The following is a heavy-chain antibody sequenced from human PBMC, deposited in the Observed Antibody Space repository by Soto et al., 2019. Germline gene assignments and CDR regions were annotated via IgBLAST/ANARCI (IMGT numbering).Heavy chain of an antibody. CDR3: ARDLGGPYYFDY. V-gene: IGHV3-21*01. Sequence: EVQLVESGGGLVKPGGSLRLSCAASGFTFSSYSMNWVRQAPGKGLEWVSSISSSSSYIYYADSVKGRFTISRDNAKNSLYLQMNSLRAEDTAVYYCARDLGGPYYFDYCGQGTLVTVSS. CDR2: ISSSSSYI. CDR1: GFTFSSYS. D-gene: IGHD2-15*01. J-gene: IGHJ4*02.